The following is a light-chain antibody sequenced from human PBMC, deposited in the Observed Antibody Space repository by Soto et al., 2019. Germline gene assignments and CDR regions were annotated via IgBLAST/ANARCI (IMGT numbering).Light chain of an antibody. J-gene: IGLJ2*01. Sequence: QSVLTQPASVSGSPGQSITISCTGTSSDVGAYNYVSWYQQHPGKAPKLMIYDVSNRPSGVSDRFSGSQSGNTASLTISGLQAEDEADYYCSSYTSSSVIFGGGTQLTVL. CDR1: SSDVGAYNY. CDR3: SSYTSSSVI. CDR2: DVS. V-gene: IGLV2-14*01.